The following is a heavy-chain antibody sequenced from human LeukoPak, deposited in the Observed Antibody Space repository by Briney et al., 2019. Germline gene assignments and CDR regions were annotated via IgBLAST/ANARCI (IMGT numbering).Heavy chain of an antibody. J-gene: IGHJ3*02. D-gene: IGHD6-6*01. CDR3: GRVRAGSSSPSVRDAFDI. V-gene: IGHV4-38-2*02. CDR2: IYHSGST. Sequence: SETLSLTCTVSGYSISSGYYWGWIRQPPGKGLEWIGSIYHSGSTYYNPSLKSRVTISVDTSKNQFSLKLSSVTAADTAVYYCGRVRAGSSSPSVRDAFDIWGQGTMVTVSS. CDR1: GYSISSGYY.